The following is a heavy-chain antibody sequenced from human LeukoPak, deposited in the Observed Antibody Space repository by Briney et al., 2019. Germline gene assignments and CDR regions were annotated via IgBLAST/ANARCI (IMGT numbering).Heavy chain of an antibody. V-gene: IGHV1-2*02. CDR2: INPNSGGT. J-gene: IGHJ5*02. Sequence: ASVKVSCKASGYTFTDYYIHWVRQAPGQGLEWMGWINPNSGGTNYAQKFQGRVTMTRDTSISTAYMELSRLTSDDTAVYYCARNYDRSANRWFDPWGQGTPVPVSS. CDR3: ARNYDRSANRWFDP. D-gene: IGHD3-22*01. CDR1: GYTFTDYY.